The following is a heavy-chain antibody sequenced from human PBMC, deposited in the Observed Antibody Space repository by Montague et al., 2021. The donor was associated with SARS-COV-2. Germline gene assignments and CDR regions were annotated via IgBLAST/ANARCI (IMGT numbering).Heavy chain of an antibody. D-gene: IGHD3-9*01. Sequence: PALVKPTQTLTLTCTFSGFSLSTSGMRASWIRRPPGKALEWLARXXWGDDKFYSTSLKTRLTISKDTSKNQVVLTMTNMDPVDTATYYCARSYYDILTAYYTPFDYWGQGTLVTVSS. CDR3: ARSYYDILTAYYTPFDY. CDR1: GFSLSTSGMR. J-gene: IGHJ4*02. V-gene: IGHV2-70*04. CDR2: XXWGDDK.